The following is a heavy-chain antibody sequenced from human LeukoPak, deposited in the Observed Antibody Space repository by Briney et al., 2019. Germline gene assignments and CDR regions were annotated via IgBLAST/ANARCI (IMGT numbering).Heavy chain of an antibody. Sequence: GESLKISCKGSGYSFTSYWIGWVRQMPGKGLEWMGIIYPGDSDTRYSPSFQGQVTISADKSISTAYLQWSSLKASDTAMYYCARPVRITMVRGVIICDAFDIWGQGTMVTVSS. V-gene: IGHV5-51*01. D-gene: IGHD3-10*01. J-gene: IGHJ3*02. CDR2: IYPGDSDT. CDR1: GYSFTSYW. CDR3: ARPVRITMVRGVIICDAFDI.